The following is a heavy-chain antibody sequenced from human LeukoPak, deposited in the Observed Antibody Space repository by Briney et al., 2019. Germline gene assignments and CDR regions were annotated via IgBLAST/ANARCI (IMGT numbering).Heavy chain of an antibody. D-gene: IGHD3-10*01. CDR1: GYTFTSYD. CDR2: MNPNSGNT. J-gene: IGHJ4*02. V-gene: IGHV1-8*03. CDR3: ASGTMVRGRFDY. Sequence: ASVKVSCKASGYTFTSYDINWVRQATGQGLEWMGWMNPNSGNTGYAQKFQGRVTITRNTSISTAYMELSSLRSEDTAVYYCASGTMVRGRFDYWGQGTLVTVSS.